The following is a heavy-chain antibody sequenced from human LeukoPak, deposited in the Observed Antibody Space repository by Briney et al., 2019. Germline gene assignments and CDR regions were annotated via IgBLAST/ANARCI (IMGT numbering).Heavy chain of an antibody. J-gene: IGHJ4*02. V-gene: IGHV3-23*01. D-gene: IGHD3-22*01. CDR3: AKDYDYYDSSGSSDY. CDR2: ISGSGGST. Sequence: GGSLRLSCAASVFTFGSYAMSWVRQAPGKGLEWVSAISGSGGSTYYADSVKGRFTISRDNSKNTLYLQMNSLRAEDTAVYYCAKDYDYYDSSGSSDYWGQGTLVTVSS. CDR1: VFTFGSYA.